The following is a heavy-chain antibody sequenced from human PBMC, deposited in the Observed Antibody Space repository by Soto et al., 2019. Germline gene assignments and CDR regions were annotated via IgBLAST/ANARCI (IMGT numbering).Heavy chain of an antibody. Sequence: ASVKVSCKVSGYTPTELSMHWVRQAPGKGLEWMGGFDPEDGETIYAQKFQGRVTMTEDTSTDTAYMELSSLRSEDTAVYYCATSTALLSDYYYYGMDVWGQGTTVTVSS. CDR3: ATSTALLSDYYYYGMDV. CDR1: GYTPTELS. V-gene: IGHV1-24*01. J-gene: IGHJ6*02. D-gene: IGHD2-21*02. CDR2: FDPEDGET.